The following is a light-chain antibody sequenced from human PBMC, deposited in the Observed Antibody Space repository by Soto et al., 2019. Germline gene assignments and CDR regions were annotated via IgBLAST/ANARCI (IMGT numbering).Light chain of an antibody. CDR3: QLSGDSRWT. V-gene: IGKV3-20*01. Sequence: EVVLTQSPGTLSLSPGDGATLSCRASQTVNTNYLIWYQHRPGQAPSLLIYGAFSRAPGIPDRFRGSGSGTDFTLTISRLEPEDFAVYYCQLSGDSRWTFGQGTK. CDR1: QTVNTNY. CDR2: GAF. J-gene: IGKJ1*01.